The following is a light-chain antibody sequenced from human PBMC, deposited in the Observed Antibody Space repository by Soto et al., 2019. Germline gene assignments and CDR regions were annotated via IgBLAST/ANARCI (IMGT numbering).Light chain of an antibody. V-gene: IGKV3-20*01. CDR2: GAS. CDR3: QQYYGIPT. CDR1: QSISSSY. Sequence: EIVLTQSPGTLSLSPGKRATLSCRASQSISSSYLAWYQQRPGQAPRLLIYGASSRATGIPDRFSGSGSGTEFTLTISRLEPEDFAVYYCQQYYGIPTFGQGTKVEIK. J-gene: IGKJ1*01.